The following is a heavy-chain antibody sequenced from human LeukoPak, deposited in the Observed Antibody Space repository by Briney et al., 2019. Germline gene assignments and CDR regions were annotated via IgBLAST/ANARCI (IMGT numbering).Heavy chain of an antibody. D-gene: IGHD1-7*01. Sequence: PSETLSLTCTVSGGSISSYYWSWIRQPPGKGLEWIWYIYYSGSTNYNPSLKSRVTISVDTSKNQFSLKLSSVTAADTAVYYCARGEGITGTNAWFDPWGQGTLVTVSS. CDR3: ARGEGITGTNAWFDP. V-gene: IGHV4-59*01. CDR1: GGSISSYY. J-gene: IGHJ5*02. CDR2: IYYSGST.